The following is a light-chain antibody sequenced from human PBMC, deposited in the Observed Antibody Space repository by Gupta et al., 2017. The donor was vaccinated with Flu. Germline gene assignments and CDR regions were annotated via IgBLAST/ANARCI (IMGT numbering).Light chain of an antibody. CDR2: DAT. J-gene: IGKJ4*01. CDR1: QSINSD. Sequence: EIVLPQSPATLSLSPGERATLSCRASQSINSDLAWYQQRPGQAPRLIITDATYRATGIPARFSGRASGTDWTDVTLTISSMEPEDVAVEYCRQRRDGSLTFGGGTKVEIK. V-gene: IGKV3-11*01. CDR3: RQRRDGSLT.